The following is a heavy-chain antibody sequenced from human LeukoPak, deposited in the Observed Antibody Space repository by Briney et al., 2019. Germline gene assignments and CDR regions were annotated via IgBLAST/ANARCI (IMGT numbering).Heavy chain of an antibody. Sequence: SETLSLTCTVSGGSISSYYWSWIQQPPGKGLEWIGYIYYSGSTNYNPSLKSRVTISVDTSKNQFSLKLSSVTAADTAVYYCARVYHRWSGYVDAFDIWGQGTMVTVSS. CDR3: ARVYHRWSGYVDAFDI. V-gene: IGHV4-59*01. D-gene: IGHD3-3*01. J-gene: IGHJ3*02. CDR2: IYYSGST. CDR1: GGSISSYY.